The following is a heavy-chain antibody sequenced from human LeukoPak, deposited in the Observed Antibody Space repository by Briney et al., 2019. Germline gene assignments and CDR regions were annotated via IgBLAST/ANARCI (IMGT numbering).Heavy chain of an antibody. D-gene: IGHD6-19*01. CDR3: AREGIAVAGTYNYYYYGMDV. CDR2: INPNSGGT. Sequence: SGYTFTGYYMHWXRQAPGQGGEWMGWINPNSGGTNYAQKFQGRVTMTRDTSISTAYMELSRLRSDDTAVYYCAREGIAVAGTYNYYYYGMDVWGQGTTVTVSS. CDR1: GYTFTGYY. V-gene: IGHV1-2*02. J-gene: IGHJ6*02.